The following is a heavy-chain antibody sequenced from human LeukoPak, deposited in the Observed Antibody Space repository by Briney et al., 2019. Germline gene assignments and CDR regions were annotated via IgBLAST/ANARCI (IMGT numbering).Heavy chain of an antibody. CDR3: AKSRFVDRRGYFDY. V-gene: IGHV3-23*01. CDR2: IGTSGDT. CDR1: GFTFNIYP. J-gene: IGHJ4*02. D-gene: IGHD2-15*01. Sequence: GGSLRLSCVASGFTFNIYPMTWVHQSPGKGLEWVSTIGTSGDTYYADSVKGRFTISRDDSKNTLYLQMHSLGAEDTAVYYCAKSRFVDRRGYFDYWGQGTLVTVSS.